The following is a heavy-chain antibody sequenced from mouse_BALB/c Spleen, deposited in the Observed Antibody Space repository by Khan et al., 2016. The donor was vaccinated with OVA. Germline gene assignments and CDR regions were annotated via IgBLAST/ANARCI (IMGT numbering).Heavy chain of an antibody. Sequence: QMQLEESGPELVRPGVSVKISCKGSGYTFTDYAMHWVKQSHAKSLEWIGVISTYSGNTNYNQKFKGKATMTVDKSSSTAYMELARLTSEDSAIYYCARPWLRRGAWFAYWGQGTLVTVSA. V-gene: IGHV1S137*01. J-gene: IGHJ3*01. CDR1: GYTFTDYA. CDR3: ARPWLRRGAWFAY. CDR2: ISTYSGNT. D-gene: IGHD2-2*01.